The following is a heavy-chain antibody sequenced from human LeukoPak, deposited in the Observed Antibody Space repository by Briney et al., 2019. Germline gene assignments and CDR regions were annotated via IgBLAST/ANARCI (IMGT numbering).Heavy chain of an antibody. D-gene: IGHD3-10*01. CDR1: GYTFTSYG. CDR3: ARVELLWFGELFSTADY. V-gene: IGHV1-18*01. J-gene: IGHJ4*02. CDR2: ISAYNGNT. Sequence: ASVKVSCKASGYTFTSYGISWVRQAPGQGLEWMGWISAYNGNTNYAQKLQGRVTMTTDTSTSTAYMELRSLRSDDTAVYYCARVELLWFGELFSTADYWGQGTLVTVSS.